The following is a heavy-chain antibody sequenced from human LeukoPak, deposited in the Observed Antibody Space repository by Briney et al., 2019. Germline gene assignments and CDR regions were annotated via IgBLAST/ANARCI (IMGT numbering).Heavy chain of an antibody. CDR3: ARDTTQLLWYYYGMDV. CDR1: GGSISSGGYY. D-gene: IGHD1-1*01. CDR2: IYYSGST. V-gene: IGHV4-31*03. Sequence: SETLSLTCTVSGGSISSGGYYWSWIRQHPGKGLEWIGYIYYSGSTYYNPSLKSRVTISVDTSKNQFSLKLSSVTAADTAVYYCARDTTQLLWYYYGMDVWGQGTTVTVSS. J-gene: IGHJ6*02.